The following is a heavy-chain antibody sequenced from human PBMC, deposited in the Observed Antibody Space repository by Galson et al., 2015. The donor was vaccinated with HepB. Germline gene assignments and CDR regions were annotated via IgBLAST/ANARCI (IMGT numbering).Heavy chain of an antibody. CDR3: LRLGDLSGYSSS. J-gene: IGHJ4*02. Sequence: SLRLSCAASGVTFSGSAIHWVRQTSGKGLEWVGRIRSRATIYETAYVASLKGRFTISRDDSKNTAYLHMRSLRTEDTGVYYCLRLGDLSGYSSSWGQGTLVTVSS. V-gene: IGHV3-73*01. CDR2: IRSRATIYET. D-gene: IGHD6-13*01. CDR1: GVTFSGSA.